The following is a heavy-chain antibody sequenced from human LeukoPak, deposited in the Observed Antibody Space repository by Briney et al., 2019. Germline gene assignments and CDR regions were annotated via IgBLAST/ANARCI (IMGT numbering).Heavy chain of an antibody. Sequence: PGGSLRLSCAASGFTFRSYSMNWVRQAPGKGLEWVSYISSRSSTIYYADSVKGRFTISRDNAKNSLYLQMNSLRAEDTAVYYCAGDSSSWYRNAFDIWGQGTMVTVSS. D-gene: IGHD6-13*01. J-gene: IGHJ3*02. CDR3: AGDSSSWYRNAFDI. CDR2: ISSRSSTI. CDR1: GFTFRSYS. V-gene: IGHV3-48*01.